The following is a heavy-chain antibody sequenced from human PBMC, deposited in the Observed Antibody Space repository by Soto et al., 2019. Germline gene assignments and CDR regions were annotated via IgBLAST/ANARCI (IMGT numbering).Heavy chain of an antibody. Sequence: GESLKISCKGSGYSFTSYWIGWVRQMPGKGLVWMGIIYPGDSDTRYSPSFQGQVTISADKSISTAYLQWSSLKASDTAMYYCARTSAAGKYYYGMDVWGQGTTVTVSS. CDR1: GYSFTSYW. V-gene: IGHV5-51*01. CDR2: IYPGDSDT. J-gene: IGHJ6*02. CDR3: ARTSAAGKYYYGMDV. D-gene: IGHD6-13*01.